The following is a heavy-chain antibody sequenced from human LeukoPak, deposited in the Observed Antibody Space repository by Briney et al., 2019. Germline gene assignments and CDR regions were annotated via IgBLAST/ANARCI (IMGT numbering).Heavy chain of an antibody. V-gene: IGHV1-46*01. J-gene: IGHJ5*02. CDR1: GYTFINHW. Sequence: ASVKVSCKASGYTFINHWMHWVRQAPGQGLEWVGLINPTGTTTLYAQKFQGRITLTRDMSATTDYMELSSLTSEDTAVYYCARLPHRLLSESYCFDPWGQGTLVTVSS. D-gene: IGHD3-10*01. CDR3: ARLPHRLLSESYCFDP. CDR2: INPTGTTT.